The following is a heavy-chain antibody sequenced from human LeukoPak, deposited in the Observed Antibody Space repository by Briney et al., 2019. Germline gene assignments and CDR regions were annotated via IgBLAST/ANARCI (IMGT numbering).Heavy chain of an antibody. CDR3: TSSSWLHGAFDI. CDR2: IRSKANSYAT. J-gene: IGHJ3*02. Sequence: GGSLRLSCPASGFTFSGSAMHWVRQASGKGLEWVGRIRSKANSYATAYAASVKGRFTISRDDSKNTAYLQMNSLKTEDTAVYYCTSSSWLHGAFDIWGQGTMVTVSS. CDR1: GFTFSGSA. D-gene: IGHD6-13*01. V-gene: IGHV3-73*01.